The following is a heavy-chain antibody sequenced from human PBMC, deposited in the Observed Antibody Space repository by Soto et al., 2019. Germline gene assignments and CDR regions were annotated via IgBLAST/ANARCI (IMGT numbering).Heavy chain of an antibody. D-gene: IGHD3-3*01. Sequence: QGQLQESGPGLVKPSQTLSLTCTVSGGSIRSGGYYWSWLRPHPGKGLAWIGYIYYSGSTYYNPSLKSRVTISVDTSKNQFSLKLSSVTAADTAVYYCARDRSSSTIFGVVAELDLWGQGTMVTVSS. CDR2: IYYSGST. CDR3: ARDRSSSTIFGVVAELDL. CDR1: GGSIRSGGYY. J-gene: IGHJ3*01. V-gene: IGHV4-31*03.